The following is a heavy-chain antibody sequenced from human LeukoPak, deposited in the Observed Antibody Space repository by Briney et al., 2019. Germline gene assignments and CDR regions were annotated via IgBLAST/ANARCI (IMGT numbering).Heavy chain of an antibody. CDR3: ARPYDTRGYFPDY. J-gene: IGHJ4*02. D-gene: IGHD3-22*01. CDR1: GFTFNSAW. V-gene: IGHV3-21*01. CDR2: ISRGSDHI. Sequence: GGSLRLSCAASGFTFNSAWMNWVRQAPGKGLEWVSSISRGSDHIFYADSMKGRFTISRDNAKNSLYLQMNSLGAEDTAVYYCARPYDTRGYFPDYWGQGTLVTVSS.